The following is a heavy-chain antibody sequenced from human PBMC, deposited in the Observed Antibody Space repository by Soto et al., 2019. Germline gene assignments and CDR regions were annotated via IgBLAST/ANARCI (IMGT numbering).Heavy chain of an antibody. CDR1: GFTFSGSA. CDR2: IRSKANSYAT. D-gene: IGHD3-10*01. CDR3: ARDAFPLLWFGEFYGMDV. Sequence: EVQLVESGGGLVQPGGSLKLSCAASGFTFSGSAMHWVRQASGKGLEWVGRIRSKANSYATAYAASVKGRFTISRDDSKNTAYLQMNSLKTEDTAVYYCARDAFPLLWFGEFYGMDVWGQGTTVTVSS. J-gene: IGHJ6*02. V-gene: IGHV3-73*01.